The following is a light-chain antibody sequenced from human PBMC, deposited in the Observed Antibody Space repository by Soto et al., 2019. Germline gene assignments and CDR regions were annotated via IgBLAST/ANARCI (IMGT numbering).Light chain of an antibody. CDR3: QSYDSSLSGSV. CDR2: GNS. J-gene: IGLJ3*02. CDR1: SSNIGAGYG. V-gene: IGLV1-40*01. Sequence: QSVLTQPPSVSGVPGQRVTISCTGSSSNIGAGYGVHWYRQLPGTAPKLLIYGNSNRPSGVPDRFSGSKSGTSASLAITGLQAEDEADYYCQSYDSSLSGSVFGGGTKVTVL.